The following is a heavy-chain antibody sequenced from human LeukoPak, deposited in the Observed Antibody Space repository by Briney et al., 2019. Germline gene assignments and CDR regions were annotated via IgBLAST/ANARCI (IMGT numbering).Heavy chain of an antibody. CDR3: ARDSPPNCSSTNCNGAFDI. V-gene: IGHV4-34*01. Sequence: PSETLSLTCAVYGGSFSGYYWSWIRQSPGKGLEGIGEINHSGITKYNPSLKSRVNISVDTSKKQFTLRLSSVTAADTAVYYCARDSPPNCSSTNCNGAFDIWGQGTMVIVSS. D-gene: IGHD2-2*01. J-gene: IGHJ3*02. CDR1: GGSFSGYY. CDR2: INHSGIT.